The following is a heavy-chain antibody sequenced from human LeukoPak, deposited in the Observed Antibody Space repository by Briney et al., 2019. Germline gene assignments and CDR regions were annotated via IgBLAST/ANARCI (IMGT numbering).Heavy chain of an antibody. D-gene: IGHD5-18*01. J-gene: IGHJ4*02. V-gene: IGHV3-23*01. CDR3: AKASWIQIWLPDY. CDR2: ISGRGGST. Sequence: GGSLRLSCAASGFTFSSYAMSWVRQAPGKGLDWVSAISGRGGSTYYADSVKGRFTISRDSSKNTLYLQMNSLRAEDTAVYYCAKASWIQIWLPDYWGQGSLVTVSS. CDR1: GFTFSSYA.